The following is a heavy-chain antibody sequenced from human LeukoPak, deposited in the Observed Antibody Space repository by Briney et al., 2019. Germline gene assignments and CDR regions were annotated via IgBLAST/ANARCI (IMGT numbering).Heavy chain of an antibody. CDR1: GYSISSGYY. CDR2: IYYSGST. V-gene: IGHV4-38-2*02. Sequence: PSETLSLTCTVSGYSISSGYYWGWIRQPPGKGLEWIGSIYYSGSTYYNPSLKSRVTISVDTSKNQFSLKLSSVTAADTAVYYCARRARVAAALFDYWGQGTLVTVSS. D-gene: IGHD6-13*01. J-gene: IGHJ4*02. CDR3: ARRARVAAALFDY.